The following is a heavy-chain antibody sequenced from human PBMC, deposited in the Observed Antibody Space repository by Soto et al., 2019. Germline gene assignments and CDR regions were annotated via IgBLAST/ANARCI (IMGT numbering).Heavy chain of an antibody. CDR3: ARSLTKKAFDI. CDR2: IYSGGST. V-gene: IGHV3-66*01. Sequence: EVQLVESGGGLVQPGGSLRLSCAASGFTVSSNYMSWVRQAPGKGLEWVSVIYSGGSTYYADSVKGRFTISRDNSKNTLYLQMNSLRVEDTAVYYCARSLTKKAFDIRGQGTMVTVSS. J-gene: IGHJ3*02. CDR1: GFTVSSNY.